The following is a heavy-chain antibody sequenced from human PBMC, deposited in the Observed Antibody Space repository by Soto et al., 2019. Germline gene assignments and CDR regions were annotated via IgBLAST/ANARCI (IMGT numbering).Heavy chain of an antibody. CDR1: GYTFTHYA. CDR2: NSAYNGNT. J-gene: IGHJ6*02. Sequence: ASVKVSCKASGYTFTHYAMHWVRQDHVQVLEWMGCNSAYNGNTNYAQKLQGRVTMTTDTSASTAYMELRSLRSDDTAVYYCARDGHEYYDFWSGYYTGSPYGMDVWGQGNTVTVCS. V-gene: IGHV1-18*01. CDR3: ARDGHEYYDFWSGYYTGSPYGMDV. D-gene: IGHD3-3*01.